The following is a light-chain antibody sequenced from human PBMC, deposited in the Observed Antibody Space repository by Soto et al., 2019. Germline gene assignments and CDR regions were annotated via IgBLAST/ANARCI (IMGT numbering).Light chain of an antibody. CDR2: DAS. CDR1: QSVSSY. V-gene: IGKV3-11*01. Sequence: EIVLTQSPATLSLSPGERATLSCRASQSVSSYLAWYQQKPGQAPRLLIYDASNRATGIPARFSGSGSGTYFTLTISRLEPEDFAVYYCQQRSNWPPGLTFGGGTKVEIK. CDR3: QQRSNWPPGLT. J-gene: IGKJ4*01.